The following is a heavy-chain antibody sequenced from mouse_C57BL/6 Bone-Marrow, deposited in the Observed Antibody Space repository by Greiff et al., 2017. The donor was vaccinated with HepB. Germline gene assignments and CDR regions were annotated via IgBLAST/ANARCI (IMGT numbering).Heavy chain of an antibody. V-gene: IGHV1-80*01. J-gene: IGHJ4*01. CDR2: IYPGDGDT. CDR3: ARDYGSSDRMFY. Sequence: QVQLQQPGAELVKPGASVKISCKASGYAFSSYWMNWVKQRPGKGLEWIGQIYPGDGDTNYNGKFKGKATLTADTSSSTAYMQRSSLTSEDSSVYFSARDYGSSDRMFYWGHETSVTVSS. CDR1: GYAFSSYW. D-gene: IGHD1-1*01.